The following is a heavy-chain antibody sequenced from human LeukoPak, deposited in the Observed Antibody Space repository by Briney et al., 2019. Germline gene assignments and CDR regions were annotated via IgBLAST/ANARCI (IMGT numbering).Heavy chain of an antibody. CDR2: IIPIFGTA. V-gene: IGHV1-69*13. D-gene: IGHD4-23*01. CDR1: GGTFSSYA. J-gene: IGHJ5*02. Sequence: SVKVSCKASGGTFSSYAISWVRQAPGQGLEWMGGIIPIFGTANYAQKFQGRVTITADESTSTAYMELSSLRSEDTAVYYCARDNSVEDTAWWFDPWGQGTLVTVSS. CDR3: ARDNSVEDTAWWFDP.